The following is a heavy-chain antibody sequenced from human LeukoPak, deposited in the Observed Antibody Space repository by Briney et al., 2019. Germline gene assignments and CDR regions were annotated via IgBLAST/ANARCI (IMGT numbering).Heavy chain of an antibody. Sequence: SETLSLTCTVSGVSISHYYWSWIRQPPGKGLVWIGYIYYSGSTYYNTSLKSRVTISEETSKNQLSLKLSSVSAAHTAVYYCARGSWQLAEEVYWVQGTLVTVSS. CDR1: GVSISHYY. D-gene: IGHD6-6*01. CDR2: IYYSGST. CDR3: ARGSWQLAEEVY. V-gene: IGHV4-59*12. J-gene: IGHJ4*02.